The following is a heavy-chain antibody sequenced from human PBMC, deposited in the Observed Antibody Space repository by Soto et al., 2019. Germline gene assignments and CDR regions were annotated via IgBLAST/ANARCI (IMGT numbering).Heavy chain of an antibody. CDR3: ARLSSIAARPAYYYYYGMDV. CDR1: GGTSSSYA. CDR2: IIPIFGTA. J-gene: IGHJ6*02. Sequence: SVKVSCKASGGTSSSYAISWVRQAPGQGLEWMGGIIPIFGTANYAQKFQGRVTITADESTSTAYMELSSLRSEDTAVYYCARLSSIAARPAYYYYYGMDVWGQGTTVTVSS. V-gene: IGHV1-69*13. D-gene: IGHD6-6*01.